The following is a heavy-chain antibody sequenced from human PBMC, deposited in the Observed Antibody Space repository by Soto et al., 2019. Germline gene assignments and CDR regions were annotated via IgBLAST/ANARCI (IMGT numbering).Heavy chain of an antibody. CDR3: AASIFYYGMDV. V-gene: IGHV5-51*01. CDR2: IYPGDSDT. CDR1: GYTFTSYG. J-gene: IGHJ6*02. Sequence: KVSCKASGYTFTSYGISWVRQAPGQGLEWMGIIYPGDSDTKYNPSFQGQVTISADKSITTTYLQWSSLKASDTAIYYCAASIFYYGMDVWGQGTTVTVSS.